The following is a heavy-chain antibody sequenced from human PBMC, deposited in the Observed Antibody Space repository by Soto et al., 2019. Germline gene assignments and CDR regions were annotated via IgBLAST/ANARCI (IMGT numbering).Heavy chain of an antibody. Sequence: AAVKVSCKASGYTFTSYGISWVRQAPGQGLEWMGWISAYNGNTNYAQKLQGRVTMTTDTSTSTAYMELRSLRSDDTAVYYCARRKQQLARDYYFYGMDVWGQGTTVTVSS. J-gene: IGHJ6*02. CDR2: ISAYNGNT. CDR3: ARRKQQLARDYYFYGMDV. D-gene: IGHD6-13*01. V-gene: IGHV1-18*04. CDR1: GYTFTSYG.